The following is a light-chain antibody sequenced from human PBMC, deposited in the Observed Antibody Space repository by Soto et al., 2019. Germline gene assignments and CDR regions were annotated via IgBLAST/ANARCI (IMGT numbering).Light chain of an antibody. CDR3: QQDGSSPPWT. V-gene: IGKV3-20*01. CDR1: QSVNSSY. Sequence: EIGLKQSPGTLPLSPGERATLSYRAIQSVNSSYLAWYQQKPGQAPRLLIYGASSRATGIPDRFSGSGSGTAFTLTISRLEPEAFAVYYCQQDGSSPPWTFGQGTKVEIK. CDR2: GAS. J-gene: IGKJ1*01.